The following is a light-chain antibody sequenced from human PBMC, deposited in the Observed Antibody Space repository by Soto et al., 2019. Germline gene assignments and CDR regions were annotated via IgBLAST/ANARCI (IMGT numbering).Light chain of an antibody. CDR1: QSISNN. CDR2: GAS. V-gene: IGKV3-15*01. CDR3: QQYNNWWT. J-gene: IGKJ1*01. Sequence: EIVMTQSPATLSVSPGERATLSRRASQSISNNLAWYHQRPGQAPRLLIYGASTRATGIPARFSGSGSGTEFTLTISSLQSEDFAVYYCQQYNNWWTFGQGTRVEIK.